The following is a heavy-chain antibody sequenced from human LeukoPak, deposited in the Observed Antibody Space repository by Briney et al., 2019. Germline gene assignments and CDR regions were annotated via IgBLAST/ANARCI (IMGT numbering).Heavy chain of an antibody. D-gene: IGHD3-22*01. Sequence: SGTLSLTCAVSGGSISSSNWWSWVRQPPGKGLEWIGEIYHSGSTNYNPSLKSRVTISVDKSKNQFSLKLSSVTAADTAVHYCAREAGTIYDSSGYYPFDYWGQGTLVTVSS. CDR1: GGSISSSNW. CDR3: AREAGTIYDSSGYYPFDY. V-gene: IGHV4-4*02. CDR2: IYHSGST. J-gene: IGHJ4*02.